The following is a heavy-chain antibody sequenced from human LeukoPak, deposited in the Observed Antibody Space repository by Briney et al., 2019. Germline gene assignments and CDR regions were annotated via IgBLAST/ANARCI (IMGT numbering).Heavy chain of an antibody. CDR1: GFTFSSYA. CDR3: AKADYGLYYFDY. V-gene: IGHV3-23*01. Sequence: GGSLRLSCAASGFTFSSYAMSWVRQAPGKGLELVSAISGSGGSTYYADSVKGRFTISRDNSKNTLYLQMNSLRAEDTAVYYCAKADYGLYYFDYWGQGTLVTVSS. D-gene: IGHD4-17*01. J-gene: IGHJ4*02. CDR2: ISGSGGST.